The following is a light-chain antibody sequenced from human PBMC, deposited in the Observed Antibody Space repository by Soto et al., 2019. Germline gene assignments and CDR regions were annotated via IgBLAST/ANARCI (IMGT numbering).Light chain of an antibody. J-gene: IGLJ2*01. V-gene: IGLV2-23*01. CDR2: EGS. CDR1: SSAFANYNL. Sequence: QSVLTQPASVSGSPGQSITISCTGTSSAFANYNLVSWYQQQSGKAPKLMIYEGSKRPSGVSDRFSGSKSGNTASLTISGLQAEDEADYYCCSYVGITSYVVFGGGTKLTVL. CDR3: CSYVGITSYVV.